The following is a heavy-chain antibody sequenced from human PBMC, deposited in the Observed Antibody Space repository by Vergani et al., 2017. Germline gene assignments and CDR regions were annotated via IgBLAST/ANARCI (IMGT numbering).Heavy chain of an antibody. CDR1: GFTFSSYA. J-gene: IGHJ6*03. V-gene: IGHV3-30-3*01. CDR3: ARDLTVGEGEYYYYYMDV. Sequence: QVQLVESGGGVLQPGRSLRLSCAASGFTFSSYAMHWVRQAPGKGLEWVAVISYDGSNKYYADSVKGRFTISRDNSKNTLYLQMNSLRAEDTAVYYCARDLTVGEGEYYYYYMDVWGKGTTVTVSS. D-gene: IGHD4-23*01. CDR2: ISYDGSNK.